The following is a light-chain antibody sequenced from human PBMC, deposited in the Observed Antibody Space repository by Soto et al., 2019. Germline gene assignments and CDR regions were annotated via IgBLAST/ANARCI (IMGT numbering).Light chain of an antibody. CDR2: KAS. V-gene: IGKV1-5*03. Sequence: DIQMTQSPSTLSASVGDRVTITCRASQSISSWLAWYQQKPGKAPKLLIYKASSLESGVPSRFSGSGSGPEFTLTIRSLQPDDFATYYCEQYNSFPTFGQGTKVEIK. CDR3: EQYNSFPT. CDR1: QSISSW. J-gene: IGKJ1*01.